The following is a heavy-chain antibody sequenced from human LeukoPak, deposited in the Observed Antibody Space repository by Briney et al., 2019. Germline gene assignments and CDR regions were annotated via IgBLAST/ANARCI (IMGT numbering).Heavy chain of an antibody. CDR2: ISGSGGST. V-gene: IGHV3-23*01. J-gene: IGHJ1*01. Sequence: QPGGSLRLSCAASGFTFSSYAMSWVRQAPGKRLEWVSAISGSGGSTYYADSVKGRFTISRDNSKNTLYLQMNSLRTEDTAVYYCAKGRGSGYYPQYFQHWGQGTLVTVSS. CDR3: AKGRGSGYYPQYFQH. CDR1: GFTFSSYA. D-gene: IGHD3-22*01.